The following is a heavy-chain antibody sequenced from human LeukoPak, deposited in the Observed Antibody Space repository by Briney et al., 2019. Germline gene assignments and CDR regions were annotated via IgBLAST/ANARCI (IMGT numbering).Heavy chain of an antibody. J-gene: IGHJ1*01. CDR3: ARGPGLVVVGTEYFQH. V-gene: IGHV1-69*05. D-gene: IGHD3-22*01. Sequence: SVKVSCKASGGSFGDFAIIWVRQAPGHGLEWMGRSVPMSDTKDYAQKFQGRVTFTTDESTTTAHMELSNLRSEDTAVYYCARGPGLVVVGTEYFQHWGQGTLVTVSS. CDR2: SVPMSDTK. CDR1: GGSFGDFA.